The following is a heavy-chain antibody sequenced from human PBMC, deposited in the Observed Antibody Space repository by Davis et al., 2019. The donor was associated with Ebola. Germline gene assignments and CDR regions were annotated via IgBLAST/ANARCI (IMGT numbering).Heavy chain of an antibody. J-gene: IGHJ2*01. D-gene: IGHD4-17*01. CDR2: IRSDGSAR. Sequence: HTGGSLRLSCVASGFTVTNYWMHWVRQAPGKGLVWVSGIRSDGSARRYADSVKGRFTISGDNAKNTLYLRMNSLRDEDTAVYYCARGSDYGELFLYWYFDLWGRGTLVTVSS. CDR1: GFTVTNYW. V-gene: IGHV3-74*01. CDR3: ARGSDYGELFLYWYFDL.